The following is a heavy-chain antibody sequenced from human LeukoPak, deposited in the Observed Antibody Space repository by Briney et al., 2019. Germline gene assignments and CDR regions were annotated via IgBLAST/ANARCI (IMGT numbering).Heavy chain of an antibody. J-gene: IGHJ4*02. Sequence: GGSLRLSCAASGSTFDDYGMSWVRQAPGKGLEWVSGINWNGGSTGYADSVKGRFTISRDNAKNSLYLQMNSLRAEDTALYYCARDPKTYYYDSSGHNFDYWGQGTLVTVSS. CDR3: ARDPKTYYYDSSGHNFDY. CDR2: INWNGGST. V-gene: IGHV3-20*04. CDR1: GSTFDDYG. D-gene: IGHD3-22*01.